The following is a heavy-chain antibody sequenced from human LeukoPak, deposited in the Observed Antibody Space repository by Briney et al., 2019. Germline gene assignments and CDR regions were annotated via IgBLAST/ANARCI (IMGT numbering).Heavy chain of an antibody. D-gene: IGHD4-17*01. CDR3: ARHTTVVTPLDY. Sequence: SETLSLTCTVSGGSITNYYWSWIRQPPGKGLEWIGYIYYSGSTNYNPSLKSRVTISVDTSKNLFSLKLKSVTAADTAVYYCARHTTVVTPLDYWGHGTLVTVSS. CDR1: GGSITNYY. V-gene: IGHV4-59*01. J-gene: IGHJ4*01. CDR2: IYYSGST.